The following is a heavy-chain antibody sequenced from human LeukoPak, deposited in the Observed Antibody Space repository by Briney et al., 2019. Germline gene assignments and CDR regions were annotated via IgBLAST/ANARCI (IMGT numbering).Heavy chain of an antibody. CDR2: IYTSGST. Sequence: SETLSLTCTVSGGSISDYYWSWIRQPAGKGLEWIGRIYTSGSTNYNPSLKNRVTMSIDTSKNQFSLKLSSVTAADTAIYYCARHFRREVLIGSAFDIWGQGTMVTVSS. V-gene: IGHV4-4*07. CDR1: GGSISDYY. D-gene: IGHD1-26*01. J-gene: IGHJ3*02. CDR3: ARHFRREVLIGSAFDI.